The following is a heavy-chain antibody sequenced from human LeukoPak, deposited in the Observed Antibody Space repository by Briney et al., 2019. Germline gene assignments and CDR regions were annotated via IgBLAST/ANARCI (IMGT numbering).Heavy chain of an antibody. CDR1: GGSINIYY. Sequence: SETLSLTCTVSGGSINIYYWSWIRQPPGKGLEWIGYISYSGSTNYNPSLKSRVTMSLDESKNHLSLNLASVTAADTAVYYCSRESGPFSPFGHWGQGTLVTVTS. CDR3: SRESGPFSPFGH. CDR2: ISYSGST. V-gene: IGHV4-59*12. D-gene: IGHD1-26*01. J-gene: IGHJ4*02.